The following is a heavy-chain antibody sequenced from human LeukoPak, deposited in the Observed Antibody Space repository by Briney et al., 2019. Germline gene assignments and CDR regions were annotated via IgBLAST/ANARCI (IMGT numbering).Heavy chain of an antibody. Sequence: ASVKVSCKASGYTFTSYGISWVRQAPGQGLEWMGWISAYNGNTNYAQKLQGRVTMTTDTSTSTAYMELRSLRSDDTAVYYCARYGDAYHYYYYMDVWGKGTTVTVSS. V-gene: IGHV1-18*01. J-gene: IGHJ6*03. CDR3: ARYGDAYHYYYYMDV. D-gene: IGHD4-17*01. CDR1: GYTFTSYG. CDR2: ISAYNGNT.